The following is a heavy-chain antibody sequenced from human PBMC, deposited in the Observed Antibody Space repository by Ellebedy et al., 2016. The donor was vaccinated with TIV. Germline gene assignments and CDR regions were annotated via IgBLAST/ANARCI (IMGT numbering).Heavy chain of an antibody. CDR3: ARAQWTTGWLNRLDP. V-gene: IGHV4-4*02. CDR1: GVPSTSSNW. CDR2: IHYDGTT. J-gene: IGHJ5*02. D-gene: IGHD6-19*01. Sequence: SETLSLXXTVSGVPSTSSNWWTWVRQSPGTGLQWIGEIHYDGTTSYNPALESRLTMSVDKTKNQFSLRLASVSGADTGRYFCARAQWTTGWLNRLDPWGQGIEVTVSS.